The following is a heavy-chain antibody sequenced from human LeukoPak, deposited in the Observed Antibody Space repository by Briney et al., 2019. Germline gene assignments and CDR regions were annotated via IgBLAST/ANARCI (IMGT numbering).Heavy chain of an antibody. CDR1: GGTFSSYA. CDR2: IIPIFGTA. CDR3: ARAQDRGYCSGGSCYAPHFNYYYYYMDV. V-gene: IGHV1-69*05. Sequence: SVKVSCKASGGTFSSYAISWVRQAPGQGLEWMGGIIPIFGTANYEQKFQGRVTITTDESTSTAYMELSSLRSEDTAVYYCARAQDRGYCSGGSCYAPHFNYYYYYMDVWGKGTTVTVSS. J-gene: IGHJ6*03. D-gene: IGHD2-15*01.